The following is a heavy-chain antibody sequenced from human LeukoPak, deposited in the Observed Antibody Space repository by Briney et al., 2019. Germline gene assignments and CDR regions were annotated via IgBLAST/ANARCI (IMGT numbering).Heavy chain of an antibody. CDR3: TRGDY. J-gene: IGHJ4*02. CDR2: MTPQSGNT. CDR1: GYTFTNYD. Sequence: ASVKVSCKASGYTFTNYDINGVRQAPGQGLEWLGYMTPQSGNTGSAQKLQGRISLTRDTSANTAYLDLRSLRSEDTAVYYCTRGDYWGQGTLVTVSS. V-gene: IGHV1-8*01.